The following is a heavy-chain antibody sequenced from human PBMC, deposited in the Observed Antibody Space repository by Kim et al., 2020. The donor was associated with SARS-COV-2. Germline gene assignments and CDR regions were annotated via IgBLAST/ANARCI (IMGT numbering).Heavy chain of an antibody. V-gene: IGHV4-34*01. CDR3: ARGRLRRRWAPDY. CDR1: GGSFSGYY. CDR2: INHSGST. Sequence: SETLSLTCAVYGGSFSGYYWSWIRQPPGKGLEWIGEINHSGSTNYNPSLKSRVTISVDTSKNQFSLKLSSVTAADTAVYYCARGRLRRRWAPDYWGQGTLVTVSS. D-gene: IGHD3-16*01. J-gene: IGHJ4*02.